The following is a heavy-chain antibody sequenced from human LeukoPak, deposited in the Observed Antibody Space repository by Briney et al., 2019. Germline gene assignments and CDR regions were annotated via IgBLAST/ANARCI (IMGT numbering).Heavy chain of an antibody. V-gene: IGHV1-69*01. CDR1: GDTFRKYG. J-gene: IGHJ6*02. CDR2: FIPILGTA. Sequence: GSSVKVSCKASGDTFRKYGLNWVRQAPGQGLEWMGGFIPILGTAQYAQKLQGRVTITADEYTSTAYMALSSLTYEDTAVYYCARGLYCSSSTSCYDYGMDVWGQGTTVTVSS. D-gene: IGHD2-2*01. CDR3: ARGLYCSSSTSCYDYGMDV.